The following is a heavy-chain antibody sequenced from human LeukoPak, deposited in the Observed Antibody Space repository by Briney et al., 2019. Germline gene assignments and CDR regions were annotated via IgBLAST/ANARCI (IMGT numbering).Heavy chain of an antibody. CDR2: INPSGGST. Sequence: ASVKVSCKASGYTFTSYYMHWVRQAPGQGLEWMGIINPSGGSTSYAQKFQGRVTMTRDTSTSTVYMELSSLRSEDTAVYYCARGTHITMIVYAFDIWGQGTMVTVSS. J-gene: IGHJ3*02. V-gene: IGHV1-46*01. D-gene: IGHD3-22*01. CDR1: GYTFTSYY. CDR3: ARGTHITMIVYAFDI.